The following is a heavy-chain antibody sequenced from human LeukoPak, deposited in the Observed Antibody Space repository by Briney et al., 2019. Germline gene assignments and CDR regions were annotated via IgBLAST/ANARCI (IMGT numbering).Heavy chain of an antibody. CDR3: AKADCGGDCSMFDY. J-gene: IGHJ4*02. D-gene: IGHD2-21*01. CDR1: GYTFTGYY. Sequence: SVKVSCKASGYTFTGYYMHWVRQAPGQGLEWMGGIIPIFGTANYAQKFQGRVTITADESTSTAYMELSSLRSEDTAVYYCAKADCGGDCSMFDYWGQGTLVTVSS. CDR2: IIPIFGTA. V-gene: IGHV1-69*13.